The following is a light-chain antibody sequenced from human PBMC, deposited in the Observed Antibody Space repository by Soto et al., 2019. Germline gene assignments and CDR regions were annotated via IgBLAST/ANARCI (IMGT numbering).Light chain of an antibody. V-gene: IGKV3-20*01. CDR1: QTVTFNY. CDR2: GAT. J-gene: IGKJ2*01. Sequence: EIVLTQSPGTLSLSPGKGATLSCRATQTVTFNYIAWYQQKPGQAPRLLIHGATTRAAGTPDRFSGSGSGTDFTLTISRLEPDDFAMYYCQQYHSTPYTFGQGTKLEIK. CDR3: QQYHSTPYT.